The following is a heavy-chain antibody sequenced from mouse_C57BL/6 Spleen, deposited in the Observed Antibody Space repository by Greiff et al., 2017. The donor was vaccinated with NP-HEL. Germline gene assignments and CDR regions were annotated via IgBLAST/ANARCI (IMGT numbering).Heavy chain of an antibody. CDR1: GFTFSSYA. J-gene: IGHJ2*01. Sequence: EVQGVESGGGLVKPGGSLKLSCAASGFTFSSYAMSWVRQTPEKRLEWVATISDGGSYTYYPDNVKGRFTISRDNAKNNLYLQMSHLKSEDTAMYYCARDRRQLRDYFDYWGQGTTLTVSS. CDR2: ISDGGSYT. V-gene: IGHV5-4*01. D-gene: IGHD3-2*02. CDR3: ARDRRQLRDYFDY.